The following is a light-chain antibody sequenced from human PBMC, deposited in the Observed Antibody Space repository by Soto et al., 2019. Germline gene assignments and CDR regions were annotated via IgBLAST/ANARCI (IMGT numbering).Light chain of an antibody. J-gene: IGKJ4*01. Sequence: DIQMTQSPSTLSASIGDRVTITCRASQSISRWLAWHQRKPGKAPRLLIYEISNLESGVPSRFSGSGSGTEFALTISSLQPDDYATYYCQQYNDYPLSLGGGTKVEI. CDR3: QQYNDYPLS. V-gene: IGKV1-5*01. CDR2: EIS. CDR1: QSISRW.